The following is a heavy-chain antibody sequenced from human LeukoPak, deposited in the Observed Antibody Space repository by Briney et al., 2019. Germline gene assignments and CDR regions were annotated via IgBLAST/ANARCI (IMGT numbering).Heavy chain of an antibody. Sequence: SETLSLTCTVSGDSIISSRYYWGWIRQPPGKGLEWIASIRYSGNTFYNPSFKSRVTISVDTSNNQLSLRLSPVTAADAAVYYCARLRDGRWLLEYWGQGTLVTVSS. CDR3: ARLRDGRWLLEY. V-gene: IGHV4-39*01. J-gene: IGHJ4*02. CDR1: GDSIISSRYY. CDR2: IRYSGNT. D-gene: IGHD5-12*01.